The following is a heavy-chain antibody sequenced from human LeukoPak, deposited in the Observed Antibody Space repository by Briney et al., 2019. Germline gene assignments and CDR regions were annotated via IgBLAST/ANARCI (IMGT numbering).Heavy chain of an antibody. CDR1: GFTFSTYV. CDR3: VRGTGY. CDR2: ISSNGDNT. J-gene: IGHJ4*02. Sequence: GGSLRLSCSVSGFTFSTYVMHWVRQAPGKGLEYVSAISSNGDNTYYVDSVKGRFTISRNNSKNTLYLQMSSLRADDTAVYYCVRGTGYWGQGTLVTVSS. V-gene: IGHV3-64D*06.